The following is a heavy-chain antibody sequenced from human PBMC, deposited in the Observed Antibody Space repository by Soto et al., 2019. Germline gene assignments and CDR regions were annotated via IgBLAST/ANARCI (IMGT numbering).Heavy chain of an antibody. J-gene: IGHJ5*02. V-gene: IGHV1-58*01. CDR3: AADRRDGYNTEA. CDR2: IVVGSGNT. Sequence: ASVKVSCKASGFTFTSSAVQWVRQARGQRLEWIGWIVVGSGNTNYAQKVQERVTITRDMSTSTAYMELSSLRSEDTAVYYCAADRRDGYNTEAWGQGTLVTVSS. D-gene: IGHD5-12*01. CDR1: GFTFTSSA.